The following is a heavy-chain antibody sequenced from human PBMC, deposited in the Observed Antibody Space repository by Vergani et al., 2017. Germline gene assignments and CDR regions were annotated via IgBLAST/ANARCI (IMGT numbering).Heavy chain of an antibody. J-gene: IGHJ2*01. V-gene: IGHV3-30-3*01. D-gene: IGHD5-24*01. CDR3: ARGRVGNWYFDL. Sequence: VQLVESGGGLVQPGRSLRLSCAASGFTFDDYAMHWVRQAPGKGLEWVAVISYDGSNKYYADSVKGRFTISRDNSKNTLYLQMNSLRAEDTAVYYCARGRVGNWYFDLWGRGTLVTVSS. CDR1: GFTFDDYA. CDR2: ISYDGSNK.